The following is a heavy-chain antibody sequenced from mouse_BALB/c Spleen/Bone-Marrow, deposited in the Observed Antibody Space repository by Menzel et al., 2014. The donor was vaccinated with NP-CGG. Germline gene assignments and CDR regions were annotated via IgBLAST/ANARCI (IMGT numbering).Heavy chain of an antibody. Sequence: QVQQPGAELVKPGASVKLSCTASGFNIKDTYMHWVKQRPEQGLEWIGRIDPANGNTKYDPKFQGKATITADTSSNTAYLQLSSLTSEDTAVYYCARSRDYGSSYYAMDYWGQGTSVTVSS. J-gene: IGHJ4*01. V-gene: IGHV14-3*02. CDR2: IDPANGNT. CDR3: ARSRDYGSSYYAMDY. D-gene: IGHD1-1*01. CDR1: GFNIKDTY.